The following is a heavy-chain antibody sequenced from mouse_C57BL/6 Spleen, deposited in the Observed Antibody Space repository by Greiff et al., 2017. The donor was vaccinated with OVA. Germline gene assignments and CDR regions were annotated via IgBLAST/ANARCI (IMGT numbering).Heavy chain of an antibody. J-gene: IGHJ2*01. CDR1: GYAFSSSW. Sequence: VQLQQSGPELVKPGASVKISCKASGYAFSSSWMNWVKQRPGKGLEWIGRIYPGDGDTNYNGKFKGKATLTADKSSSTAYMQLSSLTSEDSAVYFCARWDDYGYYFDYWGQGTTLTVSS. D-gene: IGHD2-4*01. CDR2: IYPGDGDT. CDR3: ARWDDYGYYFDY. V-gene: IGHV1-82*01.